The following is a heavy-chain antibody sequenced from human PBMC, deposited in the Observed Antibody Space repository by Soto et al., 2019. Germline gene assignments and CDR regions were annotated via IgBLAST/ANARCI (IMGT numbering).Heavy chain of an antibody. V-gene: IGHV4-59*02. J-gene: IGHJ4*02. CDR3: AGSLTYYHDTSRYLSFDY. Sequence: SETLSLTCTDSGGSVKTYYWSWIRQAPGKGLEWIGYIYESGTTNSNPSLKSRVAISVDTSKNQFSLNLSSVTAADTAVHYCAGSLTYYHDTSRYLSFDYWGQGTQVTVSS. D-gene: IGHD3-22*01. CDR1: GGSVKTYY. CDR2: IYESGTT.